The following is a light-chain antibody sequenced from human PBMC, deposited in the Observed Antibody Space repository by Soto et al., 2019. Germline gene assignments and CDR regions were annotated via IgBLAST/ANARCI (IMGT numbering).Light chain of an antibody. CDR1: QSVSSTY. V-gene: IGKV3-20*01. Sequence: EIVLTQSPGTLSLSPGERATLSCRASQSVSSTYLAWYQHKPGQAPRLLIYGASSRATGIPDRFSGSGSGTDFTLIISRLEPEDFAVYYCQQYGNSFVGFGQGIKVDIK. CDR2: GAS. J-gene: IGKJ1*01. CDR3: QQYGNSFVG.